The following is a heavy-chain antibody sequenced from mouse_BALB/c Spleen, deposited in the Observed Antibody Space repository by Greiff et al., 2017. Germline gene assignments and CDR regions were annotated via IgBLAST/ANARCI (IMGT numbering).Heavy chain of an antibody. Sequence: VQLKESGPELVKPGASVKISCKASGYAFSSSWMHWVKQRPGQGLEWIGRIYPGDGDTNYNGKFKGKATLTADKSSSTAYMQLSSLTSVDSAVYFCSRDMITTSYWYIDVWGAGTTVTVSS. CDR1: GYAFSSSW. V-gene: IGHV1-82*01. J-gene: IGHJ1*01. CDR2: IYPGDGDT. D-gene: IGHD2-4*01. CDR3: SRDMITTSYWYIDV.